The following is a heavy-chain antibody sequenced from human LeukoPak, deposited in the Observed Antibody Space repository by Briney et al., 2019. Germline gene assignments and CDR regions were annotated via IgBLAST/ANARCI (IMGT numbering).Heavy chain of an antibody. V-gene: IGHV3-74*01. CDR1: GFTFSSYW. CDR2: INSDGSST. J-gene: IGHJ3*02. CDR3: ARVRGYYGSGSYAFDI. Sequence: AGGSLRLSCAAPGFTFSSYWMHWVRQAPGKGLVWVSRINSDGSSTSYADSVKGRFTISRDNAKNTLYLQMNSLRAEDTALYYCARVRGYYGSGSYAFDIWGQGTMVTVSS. D-gene: IGHD3-10*01.